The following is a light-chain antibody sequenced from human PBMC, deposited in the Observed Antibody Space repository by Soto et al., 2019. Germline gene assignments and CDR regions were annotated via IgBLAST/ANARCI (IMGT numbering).Light chain of an antibody. CDR3: QQYYNWPS. J-gene: IGKJ1*01. CDR2: GAS. V-gene: IGKV3-15*01. Sequence: EILMTQSPATLSVSPGERATLSCRASQSVNSNLAWFQQKPDQAPRLLLYGASTRATSIPARFSGSGSGTEFTLTISSLQSEDFAVYYCQQYYNWPSFGQGTKVDIK. CDR1: QSVNSN.